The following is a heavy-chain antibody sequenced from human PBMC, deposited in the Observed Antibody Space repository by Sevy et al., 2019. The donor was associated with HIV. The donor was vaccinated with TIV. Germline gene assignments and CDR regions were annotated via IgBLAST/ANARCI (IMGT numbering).Heavy chain of an antibody. V-gene: IGHV3-23*01. Sequence: GGSLRLSCVASEFSLSNYAMNWVRHAPGKGLEWVSGISGSGGSSYYADSVKGRFTISRDNSKNTLYLQMNSLRAEDTAVYYCAKDLYYDNSLFDYWGQGILVTVSS. J-gene: IGHJ4*02. CDR3: AKDLYYDNSLFDY. CDR1: EFSLSNYA. CDR2: ISGSGGSS. D-gene: IGHD3-22*01.